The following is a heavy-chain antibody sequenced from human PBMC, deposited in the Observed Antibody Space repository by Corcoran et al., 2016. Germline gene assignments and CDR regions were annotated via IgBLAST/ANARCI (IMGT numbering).Heavy chain of an antibody. D-gene: IGHD2-15*01. V-gene: IGHV1-46*01. CDR3: ARDTPAGLVVAAPRFDY. CDR1: GYTFTSYY. J-gene: IGHJ4*02. Sequence: QVQLVQSGAEVKKPGASVKVSCKASGYTFTSYYMHWVRQAPGQGLEWMGIINPSGGSTSYAQKFQGRVTMTRDTSTSTVYMELSSLRSEDTAVYYCARDTPAGLVVAAPRFDYWGQGTLVTVSS. CDR2: INPSGGST.